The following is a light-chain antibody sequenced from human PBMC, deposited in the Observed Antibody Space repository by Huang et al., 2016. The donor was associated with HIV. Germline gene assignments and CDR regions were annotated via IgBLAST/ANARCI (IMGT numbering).Light chain of an antibody. Sequence: EIVLTQSPATLSLSPGERATLSCRASQSVSSYLAWYQQKPGQTPRLLIYDASNRAIGIPARCSGSGSGTDFTLTISSREPEDFAVYYCQQRSNWAPITFGGGTKVEIK. J-gene: IGKJ4*01. CDR1: QSVSSY. CDR2: DAS. CDR3: QQRSNWAPIT. V-gene: IGKV3-11*01.